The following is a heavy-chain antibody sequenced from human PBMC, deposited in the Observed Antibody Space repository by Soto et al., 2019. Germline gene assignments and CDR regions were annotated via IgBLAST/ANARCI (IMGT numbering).Heavy chain of an antibody. Sequence: EAQLLESGGELVQPGGSLRLSCAASGFTFSSHGMSWVRQAPGKGLEWIAGLSRGGGSTYYADSVKGRFTISRDNSKNTLDLIMNSLRVEDTALYYCAKDGLFRTDGFDIWGQGTMVTVSS. CDR3: AKDGLFRTDGFDI. CDR2: LSRGGGST. D-gene: IGHD1-1*01. CDR1: GFTFSSHG. V-gene: IGHV3-23*01. J-gene: IGHJ3*02.